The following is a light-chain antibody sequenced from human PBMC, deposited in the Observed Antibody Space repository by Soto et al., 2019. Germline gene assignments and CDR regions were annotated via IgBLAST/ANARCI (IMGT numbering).Light chain of an antibody. V-gene: IGKV3-15*01. CDR1: QTVSSK. J-gene: IGKJ1*01. CDR2: GAS. CDR3: QQYSSWLWT. Sequence: EIVMTQSPATLSVSPGERATLSCRASQTVSSKLAWYQQKPGQAPRLLIFGASTRATGIPARFSGSGSGTEFTLTISSLQSQDFAVSYCQQYSSWLWTFGQGTKVEIK.